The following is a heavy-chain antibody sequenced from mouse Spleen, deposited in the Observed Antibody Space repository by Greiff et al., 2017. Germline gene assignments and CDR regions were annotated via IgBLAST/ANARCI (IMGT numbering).Heavy chain of an antibody. D-gene: IGHD1-1*01. J-gene: IGHJ3*01. Sequence: QVQLQQSGPELVKPGASVKISCKASGYAFSSSWMNWVKQRPGKGLEWIGRIYPGDGDTNYNGKFKGKATLTADKSSSTAYMQLSSLTSEDSAVYFCANYGRGFAYWGQGTLVTVSA. CDR3: ANYGRGFAY. V-gene: IGHV1-82*01. CDR2: IYPGDGDT. CDR1: GYAFSSSW.